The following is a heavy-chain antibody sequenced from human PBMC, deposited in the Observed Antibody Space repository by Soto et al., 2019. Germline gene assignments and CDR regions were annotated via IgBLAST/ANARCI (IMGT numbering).Heavy chain of an antibody. Sequence: SSETLSLTCAVSGDSISSYSWNRIRQTAGRGLEWIGRVYPSGHTQYRSSFETRVTVSVDVSTNQFFLELRSVTAADTAVYYCARESGENWSYEAYWGQGTQVTV. J-gene: IGHJ4*02. CDR3: ARESGENWSYEAY. CDR2: VYPSGHT. D-gene: IGHD1-7*01. CDR1: GDSISSYS. V-gene: IGHV4-4*07.